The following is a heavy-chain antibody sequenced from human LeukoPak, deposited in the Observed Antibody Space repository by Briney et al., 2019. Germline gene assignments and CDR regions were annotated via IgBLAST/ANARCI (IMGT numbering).Heavy chain of an antibody. V-gene: IGHV1-18*01. CDR2: ISTYNSNA. CDR1: GYTFTSYG. Sequence: ASVKVSCKASGYTFTSYGISWVRQAPGQGLEWMGWISTYNSNANYAQKLQGRVTVTTDTSTSTAYMELRSLRSDDTAVYYCARDERGSCSGSSCYYFDYWGQGTLVTVSS. CDR3: ARDERGSCSGSSCYYFDY. D-gene: IGHD2-2*01. J-gene: IGHJ4*02.